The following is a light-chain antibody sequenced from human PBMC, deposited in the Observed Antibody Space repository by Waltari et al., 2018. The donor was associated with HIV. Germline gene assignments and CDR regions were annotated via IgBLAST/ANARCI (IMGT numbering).Light chain of an antibody. CDR3: QQYDTFPYT. J-gene: IGKJ2*01. Sequence: DIQMTQSLSTLSASVGDRVTITCRASQKISSWLAWYQQKPGKAPNLLIYQGSTLQGGVPSRCSGSGSGTDFTLTINKLQSDDVGTDYCQQYDTFPYTFGPGTNLEIK. CDR1: QKISSW. CDR2: QGS. V-gene: IGKV1-5*01.